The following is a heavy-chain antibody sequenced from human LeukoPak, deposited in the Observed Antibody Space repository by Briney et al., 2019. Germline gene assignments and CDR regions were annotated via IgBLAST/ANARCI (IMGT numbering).Heavy chain of an antibody. CDR3: ARDLTLGWFFDL. D-gene: IGHD3-10*01. CDR1: GFTFSDNY. CDR2: FYSGGST. V-gene: IGHV3-66*01. Sequence: QPGGSLRLSCAASGFTFSDNYISWVRQGPGKGLEWVSIFYSGGSTYYADSVRGRFTISRDNSRNTVYLQMNSLRVEDTAVYYCARDLTLGWFFDLWGRGTLVTVSS. J-gene: IGHJ2*01.